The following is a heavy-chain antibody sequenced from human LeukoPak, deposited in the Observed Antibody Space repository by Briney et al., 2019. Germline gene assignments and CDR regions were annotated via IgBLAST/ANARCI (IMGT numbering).Heavy chain of an antibody. J-gene: IGHJ4*02. CDR2: MNPNSGNT. CDR1: GYTFTRYD. V-gene: IGHV1-8*01. CDR3: ARGYYQDY. D-gene: IGHD3-10*01. Sequence: ASVTVSCKGSGYTFTRYDINGLRQATGQGLEWMGWMNPNSGNTDYAQKFQGRNTMNRNTSISTAYIDLSSLRSEDTPVYYCARGYYQDYWGQGTLVTVSS.